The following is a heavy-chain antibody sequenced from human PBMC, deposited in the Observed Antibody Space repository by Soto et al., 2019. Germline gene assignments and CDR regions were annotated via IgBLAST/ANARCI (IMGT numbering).Heavy chain of an antibody. CDR3: ARGQSSSSSYYYMDV. J-gene: IGHJ6*03. V-gene: IGHV3-21*01. Sequence: GGSLRLSCAASGFTFSSYAMSWVRQAPGKGLEWVSSISSSSGCTYYADSVKGRFTISRDNAKNSLYLQMNSLRAEDTAVYYCARGQSSSSSYYYMDVWGKGTTVSVSS. D-gene: IGHD6-6*01. CDR2: ISSSSGCT. CDR1: GFTFSSYA.